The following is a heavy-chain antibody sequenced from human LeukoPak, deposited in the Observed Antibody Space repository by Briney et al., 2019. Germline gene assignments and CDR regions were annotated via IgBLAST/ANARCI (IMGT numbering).Heavy chain of an antibody. D-gene: IGHD5-18*01. V-gene: IGHV1-2*02. CDR3: ARDTTMITYWFDP. J-gene: IGHJ5*02. CDR2: INPNRGGT. CDR1: GYTFTDYY. Sequence: AAVKVSCKASGYTFTDYYMHWVRQAPGRGVEWMGWINPNRGGTNYAQNFQGRVTMNTDTSINTAYMELSRLRSDDTAIYYCARDTTMITYWFDPWGQGTLVTVSS.